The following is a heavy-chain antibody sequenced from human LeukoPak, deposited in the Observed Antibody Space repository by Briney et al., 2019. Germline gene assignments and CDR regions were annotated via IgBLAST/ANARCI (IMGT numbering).Heavy chain of an antibody. D-gene: IGHD2-21*01. V-gene: IGHV1-2*02. CDR1: KYXFTDYY. J-gene: IGHJ3*02. CDR2: INPKSDGT. Sequence: ASVKVSCMAFKYXFTDYYIHWVRQAPGQGLEWMGWINPKSDGTYYVQKFQGRVTMTRDTSITTAYMELSRLTSDDTAVYYCARALWGDTFDIWGRGTMVTVSS. CDR3: ARALWGDTFDI.